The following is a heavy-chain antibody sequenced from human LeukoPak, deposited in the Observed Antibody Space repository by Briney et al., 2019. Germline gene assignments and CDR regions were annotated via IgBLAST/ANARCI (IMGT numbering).Heavy chain of an antibody. J-gene: IGHJ4*02. CDR3: ARDYDSSGYSVY. V-gene: IGHV1-69*04. Sequence: SVKVSCKASGGTFSSYAISWVRQAPGQGLEWMGRIIPILGIANYAQKFQGRVTITADKSTSTAYMELSSLRSEDTAVYYCARDYDSSGYSVYWGQGTLVTVPS. D-gene: IGHD3-22*01. CDR2: IIPILGIA. CDR1: GGTFSSYA.